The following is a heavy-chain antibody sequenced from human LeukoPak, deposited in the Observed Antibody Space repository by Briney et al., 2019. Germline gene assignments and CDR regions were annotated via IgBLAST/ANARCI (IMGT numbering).Heavy chain of an antibody. CDR2: ISGSGGSV. J-gene: IGHJ4*02. V-gene: IGHV3-23*01. D-gene: IGHD3-10*01. Sequence: GGSLRLSCAASGFTFSNYAMTWVRQAPGEGLQWVSAISGSGGSVYYADSVKGRLIISRDNSKNTLHLQMNSLSADDTALYYCAKERTPNYYGSGLDYWGQGTLVSVSS. CDR1: GFTFSNYA. CDR3: AKERTPNYYGSGLDY.